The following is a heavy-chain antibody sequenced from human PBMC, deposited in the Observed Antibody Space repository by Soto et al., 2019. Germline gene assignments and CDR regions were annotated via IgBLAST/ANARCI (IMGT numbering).Heavy chain of an antibody. Sequence: EVQLVQSGAEVKKPGESLKISCKGSGYSFTSYWIGWVRQMPGKGLEWMGIIYPGDSDTRYSPSFQGQVTISADKSISTAYLQWSSLKASDTAMYYCARSYCGGDCYRPTHPYWYFDLWGRGTLVTVSS. V-gene: IGHV5-51*01. D-gene: IGHD2-21*02. J-gene: IGHJ2*01. CDR2: IYPGDSDT. CDR3: ARSYCGGDCYRPTHPYWYFDL. CDR1: GYSFTSYW.